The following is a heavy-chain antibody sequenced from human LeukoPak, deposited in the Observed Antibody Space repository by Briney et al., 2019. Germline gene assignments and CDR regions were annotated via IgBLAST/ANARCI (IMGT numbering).Heavy chain of an antibody. V-gene: IGHV3-74*01. D-gene: IGHD4-23*01. CDR2: INSDGTST. J-gene: IGHJ4*02. CDR1: GFTFSNYW. Sequence: PGGSLRLSCAASGFTFSNYWMHWVRQAPGKGLVWVSRINSDGTSTSYADSVKGRFTISRDNAKNTLYLQVNSLRAEDTALYYCAKRAEYGGNSYDYWGQGTLVTVSS. CDR3: AKRAEYGGNSYDY.